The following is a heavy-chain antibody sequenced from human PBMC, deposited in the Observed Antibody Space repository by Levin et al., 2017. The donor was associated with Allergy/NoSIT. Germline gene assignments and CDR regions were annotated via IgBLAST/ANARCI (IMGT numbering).Heavy chain of an antibody. Sequence: GGSLRLSCAASGFTVSSNYMSWVRQAPGKGLEWVSVIYSGGSTYYADSVKGRFTISRDNSKNTLYLQMNSLRAEDTAVYYCERVQSSYEDAFDIWGQGTMVTVSS. CDR2: IYSGGST. CDR3: ERVQSSYEDAFDI. V-gene: IGHV3-53*01. CDR1: GFTVSSNY. D-gene: IGHD5-18*01. J-gene: IGHJ3*02.